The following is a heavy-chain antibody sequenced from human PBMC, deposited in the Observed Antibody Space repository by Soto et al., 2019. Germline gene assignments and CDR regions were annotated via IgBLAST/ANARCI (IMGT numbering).Heavy chain of an antibody. CDR1: GFPFSSYW. D-gene: IGHD2-15*01. CDR2: INSDGITT. Sequence: EVPLVESGGGLVQPRGSLRLSCAASGFPFSSYWMHWVRQAPGKGLVWVSRINSDGITTNYADSVKGRFTISRDNAKNTVYLQMNSLRAEVTALYFWTSDGGNLFAYWGQGTLVTVSS. J-gene: IGHJ4*02. CDR3: TSDGGNLFAY. V-gene: IGHV3-74*01.